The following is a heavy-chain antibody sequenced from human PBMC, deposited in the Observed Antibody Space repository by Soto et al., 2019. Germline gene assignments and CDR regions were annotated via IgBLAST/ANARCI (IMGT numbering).Heavy chain of an antibody. V-gene: IGHV1-3*05. CDR3: ARAVAVAADFDY. J-gene: IGHJ4*02. CDR1: GYTFTGYA. CDR2: INAGNGNT. Sequence: QVQLVQSGAEEKKPGASVKVSCKASGYTFTGYAMHWVRQAPGQRLEWMGWINAGNGNTKYSQKCQGGVTITRDTSASTAYMELSSLRSEDTAVYYCARAVAVAADFDYWGQGTLVTVSS. D-gene: IGHD6-19*01.